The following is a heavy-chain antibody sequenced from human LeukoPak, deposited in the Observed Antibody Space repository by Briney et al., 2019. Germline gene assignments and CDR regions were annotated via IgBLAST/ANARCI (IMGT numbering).Heavy chain of an antibody. V-gene: IGHV1-69*13. D-gene: IGHD1-1*01. CDR1: GGTFSSYA. CDR3: AREPTTYYYYYGMDV. CDR2: IIPIFGTA. Sequence: SVKVSCKASGGTFSSYAISWVRRAPGQGLEWMGGIIPIFGTANYAQKFQGRVTITADESTSTAYMELSSLRSEDTAVYYCAREPTTYYYYYGMDVWGQGTMVTVSS. J-gene: IGHJ6*02.